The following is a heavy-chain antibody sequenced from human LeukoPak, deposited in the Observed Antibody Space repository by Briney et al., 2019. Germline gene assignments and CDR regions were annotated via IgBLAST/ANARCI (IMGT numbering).Heavy chain of an antibody. D-gene: IGHD2-2*01. CDR1: GGSFSGYY. Sequence: SETLSLTCAVYGGSFSGYYWSWIRQPPGEGLEWIGEINHSGSTNYNPSLKSRVTISVDTSKNQFSLKLSSVTAADTAVYYCARVSSGLRYCSSTSCFHYYYGMDVWGQGTTVTVSS. V-gene: IGHV4-34*01. CDR3: ARVSSGLRYCSSTSCFHYYYGMDV. CDR2: INHSGST. J-gene: IGHJ6*02.